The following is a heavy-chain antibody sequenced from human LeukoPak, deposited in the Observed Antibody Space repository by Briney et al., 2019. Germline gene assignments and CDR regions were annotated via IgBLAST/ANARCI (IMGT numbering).Heavy chain of an antibody. CDR3: ARVRVEYYYYYMDV. J-gene: IGHJ6*03. CDR2: MNPNSGNT. D-gene: IGHD2-15*01. Sequence: ASVKVSCMAYGYTFTSYDINWVRQATGQGLEWLGWMNPNSGNTGYAQKFQGRVTMTRNTSISTAYMELSSLRSEDTAVYYCARVRVEYYYYYMDVWGKGTTVTVSS. V-gene: IGHV1-8*01. CDR1: GYTFTSYD.